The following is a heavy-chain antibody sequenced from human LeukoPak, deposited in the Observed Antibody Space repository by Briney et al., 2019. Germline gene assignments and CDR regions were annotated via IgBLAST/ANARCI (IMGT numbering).Heavy chain of an antibody. D-gene: IGHD6-19*01. Sequence: GGSLRLSCAASGFTFSSYAIHWVRRAPGRGLDWMAVISYDGGNKYYADSVKGRFTISRDNSKNTPYLQLNSLRAEDTAVYYCARDRIAVTAYFDYWGQGTLVTVSS. CDR2: ISYDGGNK. V-gene: IGHV3-30-3*01. J-gene: IGHJ4*02. CDR3: ARDRIAVTAYFDY. CDR1: GFTFSSYA.